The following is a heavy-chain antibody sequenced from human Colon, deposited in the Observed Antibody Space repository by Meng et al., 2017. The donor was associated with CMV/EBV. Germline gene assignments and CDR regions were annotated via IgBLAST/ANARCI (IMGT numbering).Heavy chain of an antibody. CDR1: GGSFSDYY. Sequence: SETLSLTCAVYGGSFSDYYWSWVRQPPGKGLEWIGEINHSGSTNYNPSLKSRVTISADTSKNEFSLKLRSVTAADTAVYYCARQRRRINLLKGNEADFHGDMDVWGQGTTVTVSS. J-gene: IGHJ6*02. V-gene: IGHV4-34*01. D-gene: IGHD3-10*01. CDR2: INHSGST. CDR3: ARQRRRINLLKGNEADFHGDMDV.